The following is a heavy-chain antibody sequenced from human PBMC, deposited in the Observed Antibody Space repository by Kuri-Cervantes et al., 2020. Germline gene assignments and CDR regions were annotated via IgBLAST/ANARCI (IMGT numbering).Heavy chain of an antibody. J-gene: IGHJ4*02. CDR1: GGSVSSGSYY. CDR3: SGGGY. Sequence: ESLKISCTVSGGSVSSGSYYWSWIRQPPGKGLEWIGYIYYSGDTKYNPSLDSRVTISADTSKNQFSLKLTFVTAADTAMYFCSGGGYWGQGTLVTVSS. V-gene: IGHV4-61*01. CDR2: IYYSGDT.